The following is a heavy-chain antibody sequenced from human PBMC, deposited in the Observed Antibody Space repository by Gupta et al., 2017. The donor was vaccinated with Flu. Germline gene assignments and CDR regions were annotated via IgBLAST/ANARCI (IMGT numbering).Heavy chain of an antibody. CDR3: ARDSNYCSSTSCRGRNWFDP. V-gene: IGHV1-46*01. J-gene: IGHJ5*02. D-gene: IGHD2-2*01. Sequence: LEWMGIINPSGGSTSYAQKFQGRVTMTRDTSTSTVYMELSSLRSEDTAVYYCARDSNYCSSTSCRGRNWFDPWGQGTLVTVSS. CDR2: INPSGGST.